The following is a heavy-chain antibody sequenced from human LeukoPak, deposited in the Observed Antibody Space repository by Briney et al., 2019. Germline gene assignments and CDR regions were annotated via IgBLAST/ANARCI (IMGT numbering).Heavy chain of an antibody. D-gene: IGHD3-3*01. CDR1: GFSVTTNY. J-gene: IGHJ4*02. V-gene: IGHV3-53*01. CDR3: ARLREIPVFGVVTKSTSYFDY. CDR2: IYSGGAT. Sequence: GGSLRLSCAASGFSVTTNYMNWVRQAPGKGLEWVSVIYSGGATYHADSVKGRFTISRDNAKNSLYLQMNSLRAEDTAVYYCARLREIPVFGVVTKSTSYFDYWGQGTLVTVSS.